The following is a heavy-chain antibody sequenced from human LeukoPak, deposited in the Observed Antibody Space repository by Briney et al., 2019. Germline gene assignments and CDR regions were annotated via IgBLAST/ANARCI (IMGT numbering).Heavy chain of an antibody. CDR3: ARDREYSYFDY. CDR1: GFTFSNCG. V-gene: IGHV3-33*01. J-gene: IGHJ4*02. CDR2: IWYDGSNE. Sequence: GGSLRLSCAASGFTFSNCGMHWVRQAPGKGLEWVAIIWYDGSNEYYADFVKGRFTISRDNSKNTLYLQMNSLRAEDTAVYYCARDREYSYFDYWGQGTLVTVSS. D-gene: IGHD5-18*01.